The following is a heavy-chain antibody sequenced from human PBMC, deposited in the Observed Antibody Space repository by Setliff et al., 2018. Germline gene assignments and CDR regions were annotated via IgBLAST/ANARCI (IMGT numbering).Heavy chain of an antibody. CDR2: IYTTGIT. V-gene: IGHV3-23*05. J-gene: IGHJ6*02. Sequence: GGSLRLSCAASGFAFSSHAISWVRQAPGKGLEWISTIYTTGITFYTDSVKGRFTISRDNSENTLYLQMNSLRAEDTAIYYCARNWVTAQHYYYGMDVWGQGTTVTVSS. CDR3: ARNWVTAQHYYYGMDV. D-gene: IGHD2-21*02. CDR1: GFAFSSHA.